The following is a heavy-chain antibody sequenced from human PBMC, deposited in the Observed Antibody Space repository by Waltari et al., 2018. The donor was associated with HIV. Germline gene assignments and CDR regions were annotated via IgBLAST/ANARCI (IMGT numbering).Heavy chain of an antibody. CDR2: SSAGGIST. CDR1: GFTFSSYA. CDR3: ARDLGGFWYFDL. Sequence: EVQVLEFGGGLVQPGGSLRLSCAGSGFTFSSYAMRWVRQGPGKVLEFISGSSAGGISTLYADSVKGRFTISRDNSNNTVYLQMSSLRGEDTAVYYCARDLGGFWYFDLWGRGTLVTVSS. J-gene: IGHJ2*01. D-gene: IGHD3-16*01. V-gene: IGHV3-23*01.